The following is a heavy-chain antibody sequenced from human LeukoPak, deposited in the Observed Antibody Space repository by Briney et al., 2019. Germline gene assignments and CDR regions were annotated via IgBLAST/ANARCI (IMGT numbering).Heavy chain of an antibody. Sequence: SETLSLTCTVSGGSISSGSYYWSWIRQPAGKGLEWIGRIYTSGSTNCNPSLKSRVTISVDTSKNQFSLKLSSVTAADTAVYYCARTPYYGGNIHFDYWGQGTLVTVSS. V-gene: IGHV4-61*02. CDR3: ARTPYYGGNIHFDY. CDR2: IYTSGST. J-gene: IGHJ4*02. D-gene: IGHD2-21*01. CDR1: GGSISSGSYY.